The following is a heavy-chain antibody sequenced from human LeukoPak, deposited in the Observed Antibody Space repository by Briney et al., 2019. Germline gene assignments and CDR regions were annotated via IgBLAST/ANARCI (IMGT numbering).Heavy chain of an antibody. Sequence: GGSLRLSCVVSGFTFSDYNMHWVRQAPGKGLEWVTIISYDGTKKYYADSVKGRFTISRDNSKNTLYLQMNSLRAEDTAVYYCARAPGYGAAYYFDYWGQGTLVTVSS. CDR3: ARAPGYGAAYYFDY. D-gene: IGHD1-1*01. J-gene: IGHJ4*02. V-gene: IGHV3-30*03. CDR1: GFTFSDYN. CDR2: ISYDGTKK.